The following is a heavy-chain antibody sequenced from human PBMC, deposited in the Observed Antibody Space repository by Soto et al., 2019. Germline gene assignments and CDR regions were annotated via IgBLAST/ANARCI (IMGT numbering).Heavy chain of an antibody. D-gene: IGHD1-1*01. J-gene: IGHJ6*02. CDR2: ISGYNGNT. CDR3: ARGSTHYGMDV. Sequence: QVQLVQSGAEVKKPGASVKVSCKTSGYTFTNNGINWVRQAPGQGLVWMGWISGYNGNTAYAQKLQGRVTMTTDTFTSTAYMELRSLRSDDTAVYYCARGSTHYGMDVWGQGTTVTVSS. V-gene: IGHV1-18*04. CDR1: GYTFTNNG.